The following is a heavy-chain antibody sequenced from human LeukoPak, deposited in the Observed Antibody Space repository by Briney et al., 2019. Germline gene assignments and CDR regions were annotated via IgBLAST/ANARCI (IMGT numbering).Heavy chain of an antibody. CDR2: INTNTGNP. CDR1: GYTFTSYA. D-gene: IGHD3-10*01. J-gene: IGHJ6*02. Sequence: ASVKVSCKASGYTFTSYAMNWVRQAPGQGLEWMGWINTNTGNPTYAQGFTGRFVFSLDTSVSTAYLQISSLKAEDTAVYYCAIVSLWFGELLPYYYYYGMDVWGQGTTVTVSS. V-gene: IGHV7-4-1*02. CDR3: AIVSLWFGELLPYYYYYGMDV.